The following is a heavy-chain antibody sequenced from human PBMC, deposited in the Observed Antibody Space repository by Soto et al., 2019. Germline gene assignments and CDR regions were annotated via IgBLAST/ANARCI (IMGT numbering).Heavy chain of an antibody. Sequence: AETLSFTCSVSGASISSRDYYWGWIRQTPGKGLEWIGNIDFNGVTYYNPSLKSRVTVSKDTSKNQFSLKVSSVTAADTAIYYCGRVMIGTSRHTDSDYWGQGTQVTVSS. CDR2: IDFNGVT. CDR1: GASISSRDYY. J-gene: IGHJ4*02. CDR3: GRVMIGTSRHTDSDY. D-gene: IGHD2-2*01. V-gene: IGHV4-39*01.